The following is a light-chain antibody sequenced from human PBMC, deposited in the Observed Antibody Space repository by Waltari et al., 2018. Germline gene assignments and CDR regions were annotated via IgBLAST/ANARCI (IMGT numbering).Light chain of an antibody. V-gene: IGKV1-39*01. Sequence: DIQMTQSPSSLSASVGDRVTISCRSSQTISNYLNWYQQKPVKAPKLLIYAASSLQSGVPSRFSASGSGTDFTLTIGSLQPEDFATYYCQQSYIAPYTFGQGTKLEIK. CDR1: QTISNY. CDR2: AAS. CDR3: QQSYIAPYT. J-gene: IGKJ2*01.